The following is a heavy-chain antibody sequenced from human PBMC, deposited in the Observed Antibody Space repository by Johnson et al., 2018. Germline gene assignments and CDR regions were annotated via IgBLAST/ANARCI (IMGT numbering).Heavy chain of an antibody. D-gene: IGHD2-15*01. CDR1: GFNFSIYS. CDR2: ISSNNGTI. J-gene: IGHJ4*02. V-gene: IGHV3-48*01. Sequence: VQLVESGGGLVQPGGSLRLSCAGSGFNFSIYSLNWVRQGPGKGLEWLAYISSNNGTIYYADSVKGRFTVSKDNAKNSVFLQMNRLRVEDTAVYYCARESCNSGTCYFIFDYWGQGVPVTVSS. CDR3: ARESCNSGTCYFIFDY.